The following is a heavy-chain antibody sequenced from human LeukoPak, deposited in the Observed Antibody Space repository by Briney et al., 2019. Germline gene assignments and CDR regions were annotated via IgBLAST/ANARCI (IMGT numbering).Heavy chain of an antibody. J-gene: IGHJ4*02. V-gene: IGHV4-31*03. Sequence: RASETLSLTCTVSGGSISSGGYYWSWIRQHPGKGLEWIGYIYYSGSTYYNPSLKSRVTISVDTSKNQFSLKLSSVTAADTAVYYCARTKWEPTRGPPWFYFDSWGQGTLVTVSS. D-gene: IGHD1-26*01. CDR2: IYYSGST. CDR3: ARTKWEPTRGPPWFYFDS. CDR1: GGSISSGGYY.